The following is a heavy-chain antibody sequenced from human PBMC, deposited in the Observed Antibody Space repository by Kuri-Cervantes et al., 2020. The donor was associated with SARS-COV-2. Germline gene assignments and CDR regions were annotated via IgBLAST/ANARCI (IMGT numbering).Heavy chain of an antibody. CDR1: GFTFSRYA. J-gene: IGHJ4*02. D-gene: IGHD2-21*01. CDR3: ARDRVGVHDS. CDR2: ISYDGSNK. Sequence: GGSLRLSCAASGFTFSRYAMHWVRQAPGKGLEWVAVISYDGSNKDYTASGKGRFTISRDNSQNTLYLQMKSLRTGDTALYYCARDRVGVHDSWGQGTLVTVSS. V-gene: IGHV3-30-3*01.